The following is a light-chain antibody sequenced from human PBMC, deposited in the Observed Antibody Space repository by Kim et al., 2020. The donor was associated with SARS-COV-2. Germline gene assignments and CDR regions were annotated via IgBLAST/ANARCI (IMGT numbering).Light chain of an antibody. V-gene: IGLV2-14*01. CDR2: DVT. Sequence: QSALTQPASVSGSPGQSITISCTGSCSDVGSYNYVSWYQQHPGKAPKLMIYDVTERPSGVSNRFSGSKSANTASLTISGLQAEDEADYYCSSYTGSSTYVFGTGTKVTVL. J-gene: IGLJ1*01. CDR3: SSYTGSSTYV. CDR1: CSDVGSYNY.